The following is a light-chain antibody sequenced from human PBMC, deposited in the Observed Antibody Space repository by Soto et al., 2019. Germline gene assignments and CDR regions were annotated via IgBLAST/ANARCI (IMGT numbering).Light chain of an antibody. V-gene: IGLV2-8*01. CDR1: SSGVGGYDY. Sequence: QSVLTQPPSASGSPGRSVTISCTGTSSGVGGYDYVSWFQQHPGKAPKLIIYEVTKRPSGVPDRFSASKSGNTASLTVSGLQAEDEADYYCSSFVAGNNYWVFGGGTKLTVL. J-gene: IGLJ3*02. CDR3: SSFVAGNNYWV. CDR2: EVT.